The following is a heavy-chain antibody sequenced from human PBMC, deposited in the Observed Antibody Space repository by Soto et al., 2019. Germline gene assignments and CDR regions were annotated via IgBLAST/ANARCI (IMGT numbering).Heavy chain of an antibody. CDR1: GGSFSGYY. Sequence: QVQLQQWGAGLLKPSETLSLTCAVYGGSFSGYYWSWIRQPPGKGLEWIGEINQSRSTNYNPSLKGRVTVSVDKYKNQFSLKLSYVTAADTAVYYCARGGRDIVVVPAAKKKYFQHWGQGNLVTVSS. J-gene: IGHJ1*01. V-gene: IGHV4-34*01. D-gene: IGHD2-2*01. CDR2: INQSRST. CDR3: ARGGRDIVVVPAAKKKYFQH.